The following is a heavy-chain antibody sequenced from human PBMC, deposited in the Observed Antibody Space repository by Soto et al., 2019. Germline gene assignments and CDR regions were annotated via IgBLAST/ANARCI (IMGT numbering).Heavy chain of an antibody. CDR3: ARESLIAVASDY. CDR1: GGSISHYY. J-gene: IGHJ4*02. CDR2: IYSSGST. Sequence: PSETLSLTCTVSGGSISHYYWSWIRQPTGKGLEWIGRIYSSGSTNYHPSLKSRVTMSVDTSKNQFSLKLSSVTAADTAVYYCARESLIAVASDYWGQGTLVTVSS. D-gene: IGHD6-19*01. V-gene: IGHV4-4*07.